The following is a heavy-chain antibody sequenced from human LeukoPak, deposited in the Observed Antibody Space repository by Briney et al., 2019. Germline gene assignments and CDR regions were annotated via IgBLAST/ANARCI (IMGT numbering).Heavy chain of an antibody. J-gene: IGHJ6*03. D-gene: IGHD6-19*01. Sequence: ASAKVSCKASGYTFTGYYMHWVRQAPGQGLEWMGWINPNSGGTNYAQKFQGRVTMTRDTSISTAYMELSRLRSDDTAVYYCARATYSSDWGYYYYYMDVWGKGTTVTVSS. CDR1: GYTFTGYY. CDR2: INPNSGGT. CDR3: ARATYSSDWGYYYYYMDV. V-gene: IGHV1-2*02.